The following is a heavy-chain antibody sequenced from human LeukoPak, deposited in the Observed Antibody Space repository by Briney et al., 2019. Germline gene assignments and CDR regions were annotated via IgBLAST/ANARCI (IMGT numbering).Heavy chain of an antibody. J-gene: IGHJ4*02. CDR2: IYTSGST. Sequence: SETLSLTCTVSGGSISSGSYYWSWIRQPAGKGLEWIGRIYTSGSTNYNPSLKSRVTISVDTSENQFSLKLSSVTAADTAVYYCASNYYDSSGYYYGYWGQGTLVTVSS. CDR1: GGSISSGSYY. V-gene: IGHV4-61*02. CDR3: ASNYYDSSGYYYGY. D-gene: IGHD3-22*01.